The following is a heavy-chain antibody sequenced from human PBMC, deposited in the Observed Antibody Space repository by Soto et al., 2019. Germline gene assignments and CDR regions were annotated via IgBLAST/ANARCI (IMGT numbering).Heavy chain of an antibody. CDR1: GFTFSSYG. D-gene: IGHD1-26*01. J-gene: IGHJ3*02. CDR3: ARGSPSGSGAFEI. CDR2: ILYDGSNK. V-gene: IGHV3-33*01. Sequence: PGGSLRLSCGASGFTFSSYGMHWVRQAPGKGLEWVAVILYDGSNKYYADSVKGRFTISRDNSKNTLYLQMNSLRAEDTAVYYCARGSPSGSGAFEIWGQGTMVTVSS.